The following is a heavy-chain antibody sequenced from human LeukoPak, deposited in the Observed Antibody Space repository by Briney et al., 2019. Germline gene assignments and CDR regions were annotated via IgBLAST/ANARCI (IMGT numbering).Heavy chain of an antibody. CDR1: EFTFSGYW. V-gene: IGHV3-7*01. Sequence: GGSLRLSCAASEFTFSGYWMTWVRQAPGKGPEWVADIKQDGSQKNYMDSVEGRFTISRDNARNSLFLQMNSLRVEDTAVYYCARGSSGYYYSHWHFDLWGRGTLLTVSS. D-gene: IGHD3-22*01. CDR3: ARGSSGYYYSHWHFDL. J-gene: IGHJ2*01. CDR2: IKQDGSQK.